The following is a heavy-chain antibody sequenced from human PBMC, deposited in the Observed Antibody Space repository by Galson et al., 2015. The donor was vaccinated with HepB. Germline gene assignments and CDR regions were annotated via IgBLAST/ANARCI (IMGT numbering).Heavy chain of an antibody. D-gene: IGHD1-1*01. CDR2: IWYNGDNK. CDR3: AKWRLSERWFDP. CDR1: GFSFSRYG. J-gene: IGHJ5*02. V-gene: IGHV3-33*06. Sequence: SLRLSCAASGFSFSRYGIHWVRQAPGKGLEWVAVIWYNGDNKYYADSVKGRFTISRDNSRNTLYLQMNSLRAEDTAVYYCAKWRLSERWFDPWGQGTLVTVSS.